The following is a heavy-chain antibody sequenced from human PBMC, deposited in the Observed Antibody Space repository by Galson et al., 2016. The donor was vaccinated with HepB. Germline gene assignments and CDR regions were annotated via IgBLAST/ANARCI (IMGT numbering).Heavy chain of an antibody. CDR2: IETAGDT. Sequence: SLRLSCAASGFTFSMYDMHWVRQVTGKGLEWVSAIETAGDTYYPDSVKGRFTISRENAKNSLYLQLSNLRTEDTAVYYCSRQDFAVNDYWGQGTLVTVSS. V-gene: IGHV3-13*01. D-gene: IGHD2-15*01. J-gene: IGHJ4*02. CDR1: GFTFSMYD. CDR3: SRQDFAVNDY.